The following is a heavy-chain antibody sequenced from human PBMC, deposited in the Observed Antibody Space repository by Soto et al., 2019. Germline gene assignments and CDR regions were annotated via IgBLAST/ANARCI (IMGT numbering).Heavy chain of an antibody. CDR3: ARAAFPSFEIGYCSAGSCYSDWFAP. D-gene: IGHD2-15*01. Sequence: RLSCAASGFTFSDYYMSWIRQAPGKGLEWVSYISSSGSTIYYADSVKGRFTISRDNAKNSLYLQMNSLRAEDTAVYYCARAAFPSFEIGYCSAGSCYSDWFAPWGQATLVTVSS. CDR1: GFTFSDYY. CDR2: ISSSGSTI. V-gene: IGHV3-11*01. J-gene: IGHJ5*02.